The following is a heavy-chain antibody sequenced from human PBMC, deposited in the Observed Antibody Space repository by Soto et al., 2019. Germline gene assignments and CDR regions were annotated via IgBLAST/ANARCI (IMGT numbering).Heavy chain of an antibody. CDR3: ARGVVGATVRFDY. CDR2: INPNSGGT. CDR1: GYTFTGYY. V-gene: IGHV1-2*02. D-gene: IGHD1-26*01. J-gene: IGHJ4*02. Sequence: ASVKVSCKASGYTFTGYYMHWVRQAPGQGLEWMGWINPNSGGTNYVQKFQGRVTMTRDTSISTAYMELSRLRSDDTAVYYCARGVVGATVRFDYWGQGTMVTVYS.